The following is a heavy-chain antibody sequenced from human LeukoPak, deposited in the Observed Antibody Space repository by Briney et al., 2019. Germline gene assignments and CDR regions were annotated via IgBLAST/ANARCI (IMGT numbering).Heavy chain of an antibody. Sequence: ASVTVSCKASAYTFTSYDMHWVRQAPGQGLEWMGIINPSGGYTSYTNYAQKFRGRVTMTRDMSTSTVYMELSSLRSEDTAVYYCARDYQGFDYWGQGTLVTVSS. CDR1: AYTFTSYD. D-gene: IGHD2-2*01. J-gene: IGHJ4*02. V-gene: IGHV1-46*01. CDR3: ARDYQGFDY. CDR2: INPSGGYT.